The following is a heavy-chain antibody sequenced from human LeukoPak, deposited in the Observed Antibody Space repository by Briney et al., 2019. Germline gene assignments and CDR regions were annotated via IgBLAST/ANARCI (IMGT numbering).Heavy chain of an antibody. Sequence: GGSLRLSCAASGFTFSSYGMHWVRQAPGKGLEWVAVISYDGSNKYYADSVKGRFIISRDNSKNTLYLQMNSLRAEDTAVYYCAKDELRFLEWLLSRMDVWGQGTTVTVSS. J-gene: IGHJ6*02. V-gene: IGHV3-30*18. CDR3: AKDELRFLEWLLSRMDV. CDR2: ISYDGSNK. D-gene: IGHD3-3*01. CDR1: GFTFSSYG.